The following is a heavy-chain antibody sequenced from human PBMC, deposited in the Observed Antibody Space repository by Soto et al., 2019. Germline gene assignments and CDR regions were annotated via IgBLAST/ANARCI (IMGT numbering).Heavy chain of an antibody. V-gene: IGHV4-61*05. CDR2: IYYSGST. CDR1: GDSISSSNYY. Sequence: SETLSLTCTVSGDSISSSNYYWSWIRQHPGKGLEWIGYIYYSGSTNYNPSLKSRVTISVDTSKNQFSLKLSSVTAADTAVYYCARLIAAAGLDAFDIWGQGTMVNVSS. CDR3: ARLIAAAGLDAFDI. J-gene: IGHJ3*02. D-gene: IGHD6-13*01.